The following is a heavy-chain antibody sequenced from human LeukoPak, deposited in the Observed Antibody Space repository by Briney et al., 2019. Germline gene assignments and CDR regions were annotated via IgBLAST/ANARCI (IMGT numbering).Heavy chain of an antibody. Sequence: SETLSLTCAVYGGSFSGYYWSWIRQPPGKGLEWIEEINHSGSTNYNPSLKSRVTISVDTSKNQFSLKLSSVTAADTAVYYCATILEYSSSTWGQGTLVTVSS. CDR1: GGSFSGYY. J-gene: IGHJ5*02. CDR2: INHSGST. D-gene: IGHD6-6*01. CDR3: ATILEYSSST. V-gene: IGHV4-34*01.